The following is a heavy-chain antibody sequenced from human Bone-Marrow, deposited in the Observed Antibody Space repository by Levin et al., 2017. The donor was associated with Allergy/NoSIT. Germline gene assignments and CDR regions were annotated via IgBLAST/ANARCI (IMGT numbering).Heavy chain of an antibody. Sequence: SETLSLTCTVSGDSISDGGYYWCWIRQHPGKGLEWIGYIYYSGSTYYNPSLKSRLSISVDTSKNQFSLKLSSVAAADTAVYYCARKGDSGQNFDYWGQGTLVTVSS. CDR3: ARKGDSGQNFDY. V-gene: IGHV4-31*03. CDR1: GDSISDGGYY. J-gene: IGHJ4*02. CDR2: IYYSGST. D-gene: IGHD6-19*01.